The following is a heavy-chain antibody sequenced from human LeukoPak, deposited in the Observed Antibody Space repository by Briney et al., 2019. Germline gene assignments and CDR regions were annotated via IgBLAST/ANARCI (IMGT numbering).Heavy chain of an antibody. V-gene: IGHV3-23*01. J-gene: IGHJ4*02. CDR2: ISADSAAT. CDR1: GFTFITSS. D-gene: IGHD3-10*01. CDR3: ARKSASGNYPLDY. Sequence: GGSLRLSCAASGFTFITSSMNWVRQPPGKGLEWVSVISADSAATFYADSVKGRFTISRDNGRNTVFLQMSSLRAEDTALYYCARKSASGNYPLDYWGQGTLVTVSS.